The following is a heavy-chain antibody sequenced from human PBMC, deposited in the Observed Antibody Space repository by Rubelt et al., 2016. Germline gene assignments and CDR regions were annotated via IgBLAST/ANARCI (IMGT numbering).Heavy chain of an antibody. J-gene: IGHJ4*02. Sequence: PGKGLEWVANIKQDGSEKYYVDSVKGRFTISRDNAKNSLYLQMNSLRAEDTAVYYCAKDRTQLALRYWGQGTLVTVSS. CDR3: AKDRTQLALRY. V-gene: IGHV3-7*03. D-gene: IGHD6-6*01. CDR2: IKQDGSEK.